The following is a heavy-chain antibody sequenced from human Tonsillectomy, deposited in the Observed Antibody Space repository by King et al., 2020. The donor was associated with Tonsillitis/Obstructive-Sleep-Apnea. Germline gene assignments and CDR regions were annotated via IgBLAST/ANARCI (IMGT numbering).Heavy chain of an antibody. CDR1: GFTFSDYY. CDR3: ARVPVGYCSSTSCYDYDFDI. V-gene: IGHV3-11*05. Sequence: VQLVESGGGLVKPGGSLRLSCAASGFTFSDYYMNWIRQAPGKGLEWVSYISSSSSYTNYADSVKGRFTISRDNAKNTLYLQMNSLRAEDTAVYYCARVPVGYCSSTSCYDYDFDIWGQGTMVTVSS. D-gene: IGHD2-2*01. CDR2: ISSSSSYT. J-gene: IGHJ3*02.